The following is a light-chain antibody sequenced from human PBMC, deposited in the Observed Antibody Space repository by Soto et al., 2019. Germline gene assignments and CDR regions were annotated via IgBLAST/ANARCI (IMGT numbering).Light chain of an antibody. V-gene: IGKV1-33*01. J-gene: IGKJ2*01. CDR3: QQYIDLPRT. Sequence: DIQMTQSPASLSASVGDRVTIACQASQDIRKYVNWYQQKPGKAPRLLIYAASTLQTGVPSRFSGSGSGTNFTFTNSSLQPEDLATYYCQQYIDLPRTFGQGTKLDIK. CDR1: QDIRKY. CDR2: AAS.